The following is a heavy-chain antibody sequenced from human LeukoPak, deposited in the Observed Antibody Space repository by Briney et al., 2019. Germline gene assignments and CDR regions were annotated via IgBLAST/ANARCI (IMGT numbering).Heavy chain of an antibody. V-gene: IGHV4-30-4*01. CDR3: ARDASYSSVPGEGFDY. CDR1: GGSISSGDYY. CDR2: IYYSGST. J-gene: IGHJ4*02. Sequence: SETLSLTCTVSGGSISSGDYYWSWIRQPPGKGLEWIGYIYYSGSTYYNPSLKSRVTISVDTSKNQFSLKLSSVTAADTAVYYCARDASYSSVPGEGFDYWGQGTLVTVSS. D-gene: IGHD6-19*01.